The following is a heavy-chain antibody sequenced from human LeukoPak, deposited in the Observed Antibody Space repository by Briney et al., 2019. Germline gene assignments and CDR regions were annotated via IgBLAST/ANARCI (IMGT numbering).Heavy chain of an antibody. CDR1: GGSISSYY. V-gene: IGHV4-59*08. CDR2: IYYSGST. CDR3: ARQISGYYGIYYGMDV. D-gene: IGHD3-22*01. J-gene: IGHJ6*02. Sequence: SETLSLTCTVSGGSISSYYWSWIRQPPGKGLEWIGYIYYSGSTNYNPSLKSRVTISVDTSKNQFSLKLSSVTAADTAVYHCARQISGYYGIYYGMDVWGQGTTVTVSS.